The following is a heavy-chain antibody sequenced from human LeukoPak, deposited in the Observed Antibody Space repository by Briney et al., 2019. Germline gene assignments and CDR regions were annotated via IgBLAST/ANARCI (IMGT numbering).Heavy chain of an antibody. D-gene: IGHD3-9*01. CDR2: ISPNGVIT. J-gene: IGHJ4*02. Sequence: GGSLRLSCAASGFTFSSHGMNWVRQAPGKGLEWVSGISPNGVITYYADSMKGRFTISRDNAKNSLYLQMNSLRAEDTAVYYCARAPYDILTGYSGYFDYWGQGTLVTVSS. CDR1: GFTFSSHG. V-gene: IGHV3-21*01. CDR3: ARAPYDILTGYSGYFDY.